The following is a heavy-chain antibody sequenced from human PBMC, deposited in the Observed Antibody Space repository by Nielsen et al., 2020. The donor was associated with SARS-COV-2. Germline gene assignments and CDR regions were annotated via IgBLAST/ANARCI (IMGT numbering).Heavy chain of an antibody. D-gene: IGHD6-6*01. CDR1: GGSISSNNW. J-gene: IGHJ6*02. Sequence: SETLSLTCAVSGGSISSNNWWSWVRQPPGKGLEWIGEIYHRGSTNYNPSLKSRVTISVDTSKNQFSLKLSSVTAADTAVYYCARVLAALDYYYYGMDVWGQGTTVTVSS. CDR2: IYHRGST. CDR3: ARVLAALDYYYYGMDV. V-gene: IGHV4-4*02.